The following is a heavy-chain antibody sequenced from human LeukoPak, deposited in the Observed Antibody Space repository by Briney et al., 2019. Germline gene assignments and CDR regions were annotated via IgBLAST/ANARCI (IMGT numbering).Heavy chain of an antibody. Sequence: SETLSLTCAVYGGSFSGYYWTWIRQPPGKGLEWIGEINLSGITNYHPSLKSRVTISVDTSKNQFSLRLTSVTAADTAVYYCARARGYSYAFRSPYYYYYLDVWDKGSAVTVSS. J-gene: IGHJ6*03. V-gene: IGHV4-34*01. CDR1: GGSFSGYY. CDR2: INLSGIT. CDR3: ARARGYSYAFRSPYYYYYLDV. D-gene: IGHD5-18*01.